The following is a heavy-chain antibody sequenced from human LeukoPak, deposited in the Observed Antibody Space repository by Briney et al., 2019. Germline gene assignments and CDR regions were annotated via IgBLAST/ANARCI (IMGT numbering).Heavy chain of an antibody. Sequence: GGSLRLSCAASGFTFSSYSMTWVRQAPGKGLEWVSSISSSSSYIYYADSVKGRFTISRDNAKNSLYLQMNSLRAEDTAVYYCARDGGYSYATDYWGQGTLVTVSS. CDR2: ISSSSSYI. CDR1: GFTFSSYS. D-gene: IGHD5-18*01. V-gene: IGHV3-21*01. J-gene: IGHJ4*02. CDR3: ARDGGYSYATDY.